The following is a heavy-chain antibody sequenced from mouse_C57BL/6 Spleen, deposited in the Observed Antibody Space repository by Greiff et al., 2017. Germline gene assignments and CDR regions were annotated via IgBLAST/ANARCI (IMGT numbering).Heavy chain of an antibody. CDR3: ASDEVTEEVYFDY. CDR1: GYTFTSYG. CDR2: IYPRSGNT. Sequence: QVQLKQSGAELARPGASVKLSCKASGYTFTSYGISWVKQRTGQGLEWIGEIYPRSGNTDYNEKFKGKATLTADKSSSTAYLELRSLTSEDSAVDFCASDEVTEEVYFDYWGQGTTLTVSS. D-gene: IGHD2-2*01. J-gene: IGHJ2*01. V-gene: IGHV1-81*01.